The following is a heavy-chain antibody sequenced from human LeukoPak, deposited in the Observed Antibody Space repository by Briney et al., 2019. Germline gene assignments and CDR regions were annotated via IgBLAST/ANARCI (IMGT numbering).Heavy chain of an antibody. CDR2: IKSKTDGGTT. D-gene: IGHD6-19*01. CDR1: GFTFSNAW. V-gene: IGHV3-15*01. J-gene: IGHJ4*02. Sequence: GGSLRLSCAASGFTFSNAWMSWVRQAPGKGLEWVGRIKSKTDGGTTDYAAPMKGRFTISRDDSKNTLYLQMNSLKTEDTAVYYCTTGIAVAGTDFDYWGQGTLVTVSS. CDR3: TTGIAVAGTDFDY.